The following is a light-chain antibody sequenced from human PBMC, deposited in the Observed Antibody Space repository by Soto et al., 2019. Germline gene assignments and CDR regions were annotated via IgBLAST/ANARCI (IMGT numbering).Light chain of an antibody. V-gene: IGKV3-20*01. CDR2: DAS. Sequence: EFVLTQSPGTLSLSPGERATLSCRASQTVRNNYLAWYQQKPGQAPRLLIYDASSRATGIPDRFSGGGSGTDFPLTISRLEPEDFATYSCQQYNSYSGTFGQGTKVDIK. CDR1: QTVRNNY. J-gene: IGKJ1*01. CDR3: QQYNSYSGT.